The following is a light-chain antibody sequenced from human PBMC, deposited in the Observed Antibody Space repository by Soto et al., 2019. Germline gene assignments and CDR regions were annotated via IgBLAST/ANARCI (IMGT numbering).Light chain of an antibody. Sequence: QSALTQPASVSGSLGQSITISCSGTGSDIAGYNYISWYQQLPGKAPKLMIYEVTIRPSGISNRFSGSKSGNTASLTISVLQAEDEADYFCTSFTSTSSLYVFGTGNKVTVL. J-gene: IGLJ1*01. CDR2: EVT. V-gene: IGLV2-14*01. CDR3: TSFTSTSSLYV. CDR1: GSDIAGYNY.